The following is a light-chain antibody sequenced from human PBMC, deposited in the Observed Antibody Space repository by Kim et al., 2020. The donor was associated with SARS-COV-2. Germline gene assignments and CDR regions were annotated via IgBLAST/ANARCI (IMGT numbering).Light chain of an antibody. CDR3: QQRGS. CDR2: EAS. CDR1: QGVSNY. Sequence: GTLSLHPGVRAPLSCRARQGVSNYLAWYQQKPGQAPRLLIYEASKRAAGIPARFSGSGSGTDFTLTISRLEPGDSAVYFCQQRGSFGKGTRLEIK. V-gene: IGKV3-11*01. J-gene: IGKJ5*01.